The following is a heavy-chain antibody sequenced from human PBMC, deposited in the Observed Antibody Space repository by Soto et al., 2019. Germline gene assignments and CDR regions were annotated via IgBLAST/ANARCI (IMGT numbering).Heavy chain of an antibody. V-gene: IGHV1-18*01. J-gene: IGHJ6*02. CDR1: GYAFTSYG. CDR2: ISAYNGNT. D-gene: IGHD5-12*01. CDR3: ARDDSGYDFPDYYYYGMDV. Sequence: QVQLVQSGAEVKKPGASVKVSCKASGYAFTSYGISWVRQAAGQGIEWMGWISAYNGNTNYAQKLQGRVTMTTDTSTSTAYMELRSLRSDYTAVYYCARDDSGYDFPDYYYYGMDVWGQGTTVTVSS.